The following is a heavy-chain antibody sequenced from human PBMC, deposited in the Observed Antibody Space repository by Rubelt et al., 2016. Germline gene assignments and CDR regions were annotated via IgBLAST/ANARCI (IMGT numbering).Heavy chain of an antibody. CDR2: ISSSGSTI. J-gene: IGHJ4*02. Sequence: GGGLVQPGGSLRLSCVASGFGFSDYYMNWIRQAPGKGLEWVSYISSSGSTIYYGDSVKGRFTISRDNAKNSLYLQMNSLRAEDTAVYYCARDQYSYGYSHYFDYWGQGTLVTVSS. CDR1: GFGFSDYY. CDR3: ARDQYSYGYSHYFDY. V-gene: IGHV3-11*01. D-gene: IGHD5-18*01.